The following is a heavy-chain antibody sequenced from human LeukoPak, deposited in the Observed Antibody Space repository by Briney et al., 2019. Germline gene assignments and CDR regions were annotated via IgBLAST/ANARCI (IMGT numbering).Heavy chain of an antibody. CDR2: IRYDGSNK. J-gene: IGHJ4*02. V-gene: IGHV3-30*02. Sequence: GGSLRLSCAASGFTFSSYGMHWVRQAPGKGLEWVAFIRYDGSNKYYADSVKGRFTISRDNSKNTLYLQMNSLRAEDTAVYYCAKDHIVVVPAAAYFDYWGQGTLVTVSS. D-gene: IGHD2-2*01. CDR3: AKDHIVVVPAAAYFDY. CDR1: GFTFSSYG.